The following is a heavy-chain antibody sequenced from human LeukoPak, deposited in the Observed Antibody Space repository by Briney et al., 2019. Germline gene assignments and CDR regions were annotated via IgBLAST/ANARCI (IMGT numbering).Heavy chain of an antibody. J-gene: IGHJ5*02. CDR1: GYSFTTYW. D-gene: IGHD4-17*01. Sequence: GESLKISCKGSGYSFTTYWIGWVRQMPGKGLEWMGIIHLGDSDTRYSPSFQGQVTISADKSINTAYLQWSSLKASDTAMYYCARAPVDFMSTVTTGWFDPWGQGTLVTVSS. CDR3: ARAPVDFMSTVTTGWFDP. CDR2: IHLGDSDT. V-gene: IGHV5-51*01.